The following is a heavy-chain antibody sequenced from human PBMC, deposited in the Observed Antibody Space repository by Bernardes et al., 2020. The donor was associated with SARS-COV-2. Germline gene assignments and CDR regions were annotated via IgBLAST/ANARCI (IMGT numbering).Heavy chain of an antibody. V-gene: IGHV2-5*01. CDR2: IYWNDDK. CDR1: GFSLSTSGVG. Sequence: SGPTLVKPTQTLTLTCTFSGFSLSTSGVGVGWIRQPPGKALEWLALIYWNDDKRYSPSLKSRLTITKDTYKTQVVLTMTNMDPVDTATYYCAHSDCSSTSCLYYYYYMDVWGKGTTVTVSS. CDR3: AHSDCSSTSCLYYYYYMDV. D-gene: IGHD2-2*01. J-gene: IGHJ6*03.